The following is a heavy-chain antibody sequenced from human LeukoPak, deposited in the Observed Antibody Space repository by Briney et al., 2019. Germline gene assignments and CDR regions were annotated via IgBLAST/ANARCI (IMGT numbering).Heavy chain of an antibody. Sequence: LETLSLTCTVSGGSISSYYWSWIRQPPGKGLEWIGYIYTSGSTNYNPSLKSRVTISVDTSKNQFSLKLSSVTAADTAVYYCARHGVVPATSPMDVWGKGTTVTVSS. CDR1: GGSISSYY. J-gene: IGHJ6*04. CDR3: ARHGVVPATSPMDV. CDR2: IYTSGST. D-gene: IGHD2-2*01. V-gene: IGHV4-4*09.